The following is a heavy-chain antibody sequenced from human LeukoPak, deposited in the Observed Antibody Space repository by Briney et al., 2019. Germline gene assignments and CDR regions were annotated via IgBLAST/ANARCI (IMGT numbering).Heavy chain of an antibody. CDR2: IYYSGRT. Sequence: SETLSLTCTVSGGSISSYYWSWIRQPPGKGLEWIGYIYYSGRTNNIPSLKSRVTVSVDTSKNRFSLRLTSVTAADTAVYYCARHNDFGDYAIEYWGLGTLVTVSS. J-gene: IGHJ4*02. CDR3: ARHNDFGDYAIEY. V-gene: IGHV4-59*08. CDR1: GGSISSYY. D-gene: IGHD4-17*01.